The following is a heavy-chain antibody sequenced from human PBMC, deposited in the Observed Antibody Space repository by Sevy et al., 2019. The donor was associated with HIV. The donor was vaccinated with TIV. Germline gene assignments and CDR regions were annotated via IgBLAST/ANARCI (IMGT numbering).Heavy chain of an antibody. V-gene: IGHV3-23*01. Sequence: GGSLRLSCAASGFRFSSFAMIWVRQAPGKGLEWVSEICGGDGSTYYADSVKGRFTISRDNSKNTVYLQMSSLRSEDTAVYYCARGGFGESPGDAFDIWGQGTMVTVSS. CDR3: ARGGFGESPGDAFDI. CDR2: ICGGDGST. CDR1: GFRFSSFA. D-gene: IGHD3-10*01. J-gene: IGHJ3*02.